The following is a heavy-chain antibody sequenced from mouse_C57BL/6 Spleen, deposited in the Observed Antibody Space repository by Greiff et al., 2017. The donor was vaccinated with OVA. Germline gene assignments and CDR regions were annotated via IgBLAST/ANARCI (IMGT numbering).Heavy chain of an antibody. CDR1: GFSLTSYG. J-gene: IGHJ1*03. Sequence: QVQLQQSGPGLVQPSQSLSITCTVSGFSLTSYGVHWDRQSPGKGLEWLGVIWSGGSTDYNAAFISRLSISKDNSKSQVFFKMNSLQADDTAIYYCAREREDYDYDAWYFDVWGTGTTVTVSS. D-gene: IGHD2-4*01. CDR2: IWSGGST. V-gene: IGHV2-2*01. CDR3: AREREDYDYDAWYFDV.